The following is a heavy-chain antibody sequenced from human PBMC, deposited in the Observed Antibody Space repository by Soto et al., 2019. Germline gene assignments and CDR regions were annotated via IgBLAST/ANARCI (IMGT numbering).Heavy chain of an antibody. Sequence: QVQLVESGGGVVQPGRSLRLSCAASGFTFSSYAMHWVRQAPCKGLEWVAVISYDGSNKYYADSVKGRFTISRDNSKNTLYLQMNSLRAEDTAVYYCAREVVTDYWGQGTLVTVSS. CDR3: AREVVTDY. D-gene: IGHD3-22*01. J-gene: IGHJ4*02. CDR1: GFTFSSYA. V-gene: IGHV3-30-3*01. CDR2: ISYDGSNK.